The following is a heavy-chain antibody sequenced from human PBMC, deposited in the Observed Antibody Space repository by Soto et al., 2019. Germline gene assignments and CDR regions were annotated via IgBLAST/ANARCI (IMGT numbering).Heavy chain of an antibody. Sequence: EVQLLESGGGLVQPGGSLRLSCAASGFTFSSYAMIWVRQAPGKGLEWVSAISGSGGSTYYADSVKGRFTISRDNSKNTLYLQMNSLRAEDTAVYYCAKGASEYSGLPYWYFDLWGRGTLVTVSS. D-gene: IGHD5-12*01. V-gene: IGHV3-23*01. CDR1: GFTFSSYA. J-gene: IGHJ2*01. CDR2: ISGSGGST. CDR3: AKGASEYSGLPYWYFDL.